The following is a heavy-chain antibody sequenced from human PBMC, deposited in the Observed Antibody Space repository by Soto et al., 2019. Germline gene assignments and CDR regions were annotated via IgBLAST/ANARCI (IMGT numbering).Heavy chain of an antibody. CDR2: ISSSSSTI. J-gene: IGHJ4*02. Sequence: EVQLVESGGGLVQPGGSLRLSCAASGFTFSSYSMNWVRQARGKGREWVSYISSSSSTIYYGDSVKGRFTNSRDKAKNSQYRQMNSLRAEETAVYYCARDLPDYGTGFDYWGQRTLVIVSS. CDR3: ARDLPDYGTGFDY. V-gene: IGHV3-48*01. D-gene: IGHD4-17*01. CDR1: GFTFSSYS.